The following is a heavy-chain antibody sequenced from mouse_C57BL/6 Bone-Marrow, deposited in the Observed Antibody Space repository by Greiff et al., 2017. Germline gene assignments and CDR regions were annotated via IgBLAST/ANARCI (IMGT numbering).Heavy chain of an antibody. CDR2: IRNKANGYTT. CDR3: ARGSTGTGY. J-gene: IGHJ2*01. V-gene: IGHV7-3*01. D-gene: IGHD4-1*02. CDR1: GFTFTDYY. Sequence: EVKLMESGGGLVQPGGSLSLSCAASGFTFTDYYMSWVRQPPGKALEWLGFIRNKANGYTTEYSASVKGRFTISRDNSQSILYLQMNALRAEDSATYYCARGSTGTGYWGQGTTLTVSS.